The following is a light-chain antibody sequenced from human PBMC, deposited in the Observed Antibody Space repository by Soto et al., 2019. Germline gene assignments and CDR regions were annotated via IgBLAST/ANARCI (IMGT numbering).Light chain of an antibody. V-gene: IGKV4-1*01. CDR1: QSVLYSSNNKNY. Sequence: IVMTQSPDSLAVSLGERATINCKSSQSVLYSSNNKNYLAWYQQKAGQPPKLLLYWASSRKSGVPDRCSGSGSGKDFTLTISSLQAEDVAVYYCQQYYSTLQTFGQGTKVDIK. J-gene: IGKJ1*01. CDR3: QQYYSTLQT. CDR2: WAS.